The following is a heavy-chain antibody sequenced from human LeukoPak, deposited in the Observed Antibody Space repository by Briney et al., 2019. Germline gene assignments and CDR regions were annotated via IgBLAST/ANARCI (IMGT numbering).Heavy chain of an antibody. CDR3: ARYSSSWYAADY. CDR2: ISSSSSYI. J-gene: IGHJ4*02. CDR1: GFTFSSYS. V-gene: IGHV3-21*01. D-gene: IGHD6-13*01. Sequence: PGGSLRLSCAASGFTFSSYSMNWVRQAPGKGLEWVSSISSSSSYIYYADSVKGRFTISRDNAKNSLYLQMNSLRAEDTAVYYCARYSSSWYAADYWGQGTLVTVSS.